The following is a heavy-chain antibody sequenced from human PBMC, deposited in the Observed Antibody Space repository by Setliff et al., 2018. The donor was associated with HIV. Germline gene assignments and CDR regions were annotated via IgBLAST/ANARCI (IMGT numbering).Heavy chain of an antibody. J-gene: IGHJ3*02. CDR2: ISGSSSYI. CDR3: ARDVRPSIAVAGVCAFDI. D-gene: IGHD6-19*01. V-gene: IGHV3-21*01. Sequence: GGSLRLSCAASGFTLRSYSMNWVRQAPGKGLEWVSSISGSSSYIYYADSVKGRFTISRDNAKNSLYLQMNSLRAEDTAVYYCARDVRPSIAVAGVCAFDIWGQGTMVTV. CDR1: GFTLRSYS.